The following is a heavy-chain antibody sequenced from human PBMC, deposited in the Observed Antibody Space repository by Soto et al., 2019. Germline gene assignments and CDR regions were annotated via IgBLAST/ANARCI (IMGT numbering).Heavy chain of an antibody. V-gene: IGHV4-59*08. J-gene: IGHJ1*01. CDR3: ARHYNSGTYPLDH. Sequence: SETLSLTCTVSGGSISSYYWSWIRQPPGKGLEWIGYIYYTGSASYSPSLRSRVTMSVDTSKNQFSLELNSVTAADTAVYYCARHYNSGTYPLDHWGHGTLVTVS. CDR2: IYYTGSA. CDR1: GGSISSYY. D-gene: IGHD3-10*01.